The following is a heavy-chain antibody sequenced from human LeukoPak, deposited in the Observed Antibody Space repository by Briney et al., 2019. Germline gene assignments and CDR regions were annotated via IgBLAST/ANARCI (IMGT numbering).Heavy chain of an antibody. CDR3: ARGTTYHDSSGYVPSFDY. CDR1: GGSISSGDYY. CDR2: IYYSGST. V-gene: IGHV4-30-4*01. D-gene: IGHD3-22*01. J-gene: IGHJ4*02. Sequence: SETLSLTCTVSGGSISSGDYYWSWIRQPPGKGLEWIGYIYYSGSTYYNPSLKSRVTISVDTSKNQFSLKLSSVTAADTAVYYCARGTTYHDSSGYVPSFDYWGQGTLVTVSS.